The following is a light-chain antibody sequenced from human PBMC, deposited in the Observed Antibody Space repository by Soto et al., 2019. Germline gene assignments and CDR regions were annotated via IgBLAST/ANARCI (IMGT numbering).Light chain of an antibody. J-gene: IGLJ2*01. CDR2: STN. CDR1: SGPVSSSFY. CDR3: LLYFSGLRI. Sequence: QAVVPQEPSLTVSPGGTVTLTCASSSGPVSSSFYPNWFQQKPGQAPRALIYSTNNKHSWTPARFSGSLLGGKAALTLSGVQPEDEAEYYCLLYFSGLRIFGGGTKLTVL. V-gene: IGLV7-43*01.